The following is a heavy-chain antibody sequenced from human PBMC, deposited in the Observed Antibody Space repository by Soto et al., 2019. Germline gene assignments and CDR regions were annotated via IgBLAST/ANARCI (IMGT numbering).Heavy chain of an antibody. CDR1: GGSISSHS. Sequence: QVKLQEAGPRLVKPSETLSLTCSVSGGSISSHSWNWIRQPPGRGLEWIGHVYSSGSTNYNPSLGSIVTMSVATSKNPFSLKLTSLTAADTAVYYCARRVQANSAVVQGNWLDPWGQGTLVTVSS. CDR2: VYSSGST. V-gene: IGHV4-59*08. CDR3: ARRVQANSAVVQGNWLDP. D-gene: IGHD5-18*01. J-gene: IGHJ5*02.